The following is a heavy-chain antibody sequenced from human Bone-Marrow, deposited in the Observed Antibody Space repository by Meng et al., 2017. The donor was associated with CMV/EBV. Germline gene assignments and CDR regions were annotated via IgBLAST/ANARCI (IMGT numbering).Heavy chain of an antibody. V-gene: IGHV3-21*01. Sequence: SCKASGYTFTGYYMHWVRQAPGKGLEWVSSISSSSSYIYYADSVKGRFTISRDNAKNSLYLQMNSLRAEDTAVYYCARVISLEPTPSFYYYYGMDVWGQGTTVTVSS. J-gene: IGHJ6*02. CDR3: ARVISLEPTPSFYYYYGMDV. CDR2: ISSSSSYI. CDR1: GYTFTGYY. D-gene: IGHD1-1*01.